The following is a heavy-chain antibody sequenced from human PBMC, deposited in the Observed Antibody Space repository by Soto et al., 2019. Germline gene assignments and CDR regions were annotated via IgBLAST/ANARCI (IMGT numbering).Heavy chain of an antibody. CDR3: AREGLTPRSGVYG. CDR2: IYASGST. V-gene: IGHV4-4*07. Sequence: ASETLSLTCTVSGGSISNYYWSWILQPAGRTLEWIGRIYASGSTNQNPSLKSRVSMSVDTSRNQFSLRLYFVTAADTAVYYCAREGLTPRSGVYGCGQGTTVPVSS. CDR1: GGSISNYY. D-gene: IGHD2-15*01. J-gene: IGHJ6*02.